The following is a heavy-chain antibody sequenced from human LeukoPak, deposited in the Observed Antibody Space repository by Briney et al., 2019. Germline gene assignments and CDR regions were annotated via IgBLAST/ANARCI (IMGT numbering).Heavy chain of an antibody. J-gene: IGHJ4*02. CDR3: ARGPRIAVAGTYFDY. CDR1: GFTVSGNY. CDR2: IYSGSST. Sequence: GGSLRLSCAASGFTVSGNYMSGVRQAPGKGLEWVSIIYSGSSTFYADSVKGRFTISRDNSKNTVYLQMNSLRAEDTAVYYCARGPRIAVAGTYFDYWGQGTLVTVSS. D-gene: IGHD6-19*01. V-gene: IGHV3-66*01.